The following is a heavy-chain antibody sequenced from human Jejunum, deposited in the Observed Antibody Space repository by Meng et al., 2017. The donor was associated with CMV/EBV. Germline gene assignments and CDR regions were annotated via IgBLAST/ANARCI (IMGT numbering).Heavy chain of an antibody. J-gene: IGHJ4*02. V-gene: IGHV3-30*02. CDR3: AKVTSGSWGYFDS. D-gene: IGHD3-16*01. CDR2: IRDDGSIK. Sequence: ASGFSFNKYGMHWVRQAPGKGLEWVAFIRDDGSIKYYAESVKARFTISRDNSKTTLYLQMNNLRPEDTALYHCAKVTSGSWGYFDSWGQGTLVTVSS. CDR1: GFSFNKYG.